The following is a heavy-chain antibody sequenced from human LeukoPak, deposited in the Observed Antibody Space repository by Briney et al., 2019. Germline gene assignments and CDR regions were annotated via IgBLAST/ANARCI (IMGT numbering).Heavy chain of an antibody. J-gene: IGHJ4*02. V-gene: IGHV3-74*01. CDR3: VREGGYDPFEY. D-gene: IGHD5-12*01. CDR1: GITFSYYW. CDR2: IDADGSSA. Sequence: GGSLRLSCAASGITFSYYWMHWVRQAPGKGLVWVSRIDADGSSATYADSVKGRFTISRDNAKNTLYLQMNSPRAEDTAVYYCVREGGYDPFEYWGQGTLVTVSS.